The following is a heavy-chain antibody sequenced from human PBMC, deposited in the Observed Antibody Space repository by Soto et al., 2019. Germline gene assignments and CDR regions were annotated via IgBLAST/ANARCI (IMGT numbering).Heavy chain of an antibody. CDR3: ARDQEERWGPVSGYFDY. V-gene: IGHV1-69*06. CDR2: IIPIFGTA. Sequence: QVQLVQSGAEVKKPGSSVKVSCKASGGTFSSYAISWVRQAPGQGLEWMGGIIPIFGTANYAQKFQGRVTITADKSTRTAYMELRGYRCEDTAVYYGARDQEERWGPVSGYFDYWGQGTLVAVSS. J-gene: IGHJ4*02. D-gene: IGHD3-16*01. CDR1: GGTFSSYA.